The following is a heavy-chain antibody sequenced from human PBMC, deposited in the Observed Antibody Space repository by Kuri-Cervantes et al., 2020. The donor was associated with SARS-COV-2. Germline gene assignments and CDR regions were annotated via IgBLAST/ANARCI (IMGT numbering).Heavy chain of an antibody. Sequence: GESLKISCAASGFTFSSYAMSWVRQAPGKGLEWVSAISGSGGSTCYADSVKGRFTISRDNSKNTLYLQMNSLRAEDTAVYYCAKLQPFHSGYDDYWGQGTLVTVSS. V-gene: IGHV3-23*01. CDR2: ISGSGGST. D-gene: IGHD3-22*01. J-gene: IGHJ4*02. CDR3: AKLQPFHSGYDDY. CDR1: GFTFSSYA.